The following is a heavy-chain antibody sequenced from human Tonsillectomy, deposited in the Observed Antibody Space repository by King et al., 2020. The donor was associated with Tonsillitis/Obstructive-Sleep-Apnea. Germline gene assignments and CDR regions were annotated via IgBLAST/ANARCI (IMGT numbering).Heavy chain of an antibody. D-gene: IGHD2-2*01. CDR1: GFTFSDYR. J-gene: IGHJ4*02. V-gene: IGHV3-33*01. CDR3: ARDQALGYCSSTSCSQIDY. CDR2: IWYDGSSK. Sequence: VQLVESGGGVVQPGRSLRLSCAAPGFTFSDYRMYWVRQAPGKGLEWVAVIWYDGSSKYSADSVEGRFTISRDNSKNTLYLQMNNLRADDTAVYYCARDQALGYCSSTSCSQIDYWGQGTLVTVSS.